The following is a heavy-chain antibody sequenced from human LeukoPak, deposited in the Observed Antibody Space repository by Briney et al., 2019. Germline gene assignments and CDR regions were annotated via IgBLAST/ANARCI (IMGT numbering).Heavy chain of an antibody. J-gene: IGHJ4*02. V-gene: IGHV3-7*04. Sequence: GGSLRLSCAASGFTFSSYWMSWVRQAPGKGLEWVANIKQDGSEEYYVDSVKGRFTISRGNAKNSLYLQMNSLRAEDTAVYYCARDRTGSGWYKDYWGQGTLVTVSS. CDR2: IKQDGSEE. D-gene: IGHD6-19*01. CDR1: GFTFSSYW. CDR3: ARDRTGSGWYKDY.